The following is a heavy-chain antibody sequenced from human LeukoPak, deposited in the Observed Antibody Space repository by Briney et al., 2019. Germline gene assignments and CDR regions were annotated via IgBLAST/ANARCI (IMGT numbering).Heavy chain of an antibody. D-gene: IGHD1-26*01. CDR2: IRSKAYGATT. V-gene: IGHV3-49*04. Sequence: TGGSLRLSCTASGFTFGVYTMSWVRQALGEGGEWVGLIRSKAYGATTEYAASVKGRFTISRDDSKSIAYLQMNSLKTEDTAMYYCTRDGATLDYWGQGTLVTVSS. CDR3: TRDGATLDY. J-gene: IGHJ4*02. CDR1: GFTFGVYT.